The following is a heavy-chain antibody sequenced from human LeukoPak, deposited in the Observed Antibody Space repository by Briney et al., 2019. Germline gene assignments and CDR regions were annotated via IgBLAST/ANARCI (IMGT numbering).Heavy chain of an antibody. J-gene: IGHJ4*02. CDR3: AREFRYYYDSSGYYYRGFDY. V-gene: IGHV4-34*01. D-gene: IGHD3-22*01. CDR1: GGSFSGYY. Sequence: SETLSLTCAVYGGSFSGYYWSWIRQPPGKGLEWIGEINHSGSTNYNPSLKSRVTISVDTSKNQFSLKLSSVTAADTAVYYCAREFRYYYDSSGYYYRGFDYWGQGTLVTVSS. CDR2: INHSGST.